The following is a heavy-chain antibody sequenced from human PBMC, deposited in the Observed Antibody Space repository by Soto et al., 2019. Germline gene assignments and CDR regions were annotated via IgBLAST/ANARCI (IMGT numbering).Heavy chain of an antibody. V-gene: IGHV3-21*01. D-gene: IGHD2-15*01. CDR1: GFTISSGG. Sequence: GGFLRLSCTASGFTISSGGMSWVRQAPGKGLEWVSSISPESSFTPYADSVKGRFTISRDNAKNSLYLQMNTLGVEDTAVYYCANFQTVRPTPLEYWGRGTLVTVSS. CDR3: ANFQTVRPTPLEY. CDR2: ISPESSFT. J-gene: IGHJ4*02.